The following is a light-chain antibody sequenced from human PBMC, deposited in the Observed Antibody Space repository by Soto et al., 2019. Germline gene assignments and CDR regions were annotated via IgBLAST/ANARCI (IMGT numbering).Light chain of an antibody. V-gene: IGKV3D-15*01. J-gene: IGKJ2*01. CDR3: QQYKDYTYT. CDR2: GAS. Sequence: EIVMTQSPATLSVSPGERATLSCRASQSLSSNLAWYQLKPGQAPRLLIYGASTRATGIPARFSGSGSGTEFTLTISSLQPDDFATYYCQQYKDYTYTFGQGTRVE. CDR1: QSLSSN.